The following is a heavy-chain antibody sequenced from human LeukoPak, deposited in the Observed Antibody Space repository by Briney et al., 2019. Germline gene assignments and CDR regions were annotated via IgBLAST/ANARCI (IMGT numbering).Heavy chain of an antibody. J-gene: IGHJ3*02. CDR2: IYPGDSDT. Sequence: GESLKISCKGSGYSFSNYWIGWVRQMPGKGLEWMWIIYPGDSDTSYSPSFQGQVSISADRSITTAYLQWRSLKASATAMYYCARQGHGFDIWGQGTTVTVSS. CDR3: ARQGHGFDI. CDR1: GYSFSNYW. V-gene: IGHV5-51*01.